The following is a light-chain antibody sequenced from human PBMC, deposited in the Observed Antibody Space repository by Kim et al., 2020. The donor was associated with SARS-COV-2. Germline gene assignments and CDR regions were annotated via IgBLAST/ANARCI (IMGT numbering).Light chain of an antibody. J-gene: IGKJ4*02. CDR1: QSLSSW. Sequence: DIQMTQSPSTLSASVGDRVTITCRASQSLSSWLAWYQQKPGKAPKLLIYKASSLERGVPSRFIGSGSGTEFTLTISSRQPDDFATYYGQQYNKYPLTIGGGTKVDSK. CDR2: KAS. CDR3: QQYNKYPLT. V-gene: IGKV1-5*03.